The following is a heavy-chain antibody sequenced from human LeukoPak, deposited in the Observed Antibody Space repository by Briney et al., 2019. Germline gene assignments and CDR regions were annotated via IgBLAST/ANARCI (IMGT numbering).Heavy chain of an antibody. CDR2: ISGSGGST. V-gene: IGHV3-23*01. CDR1: GFTFSSYA. CDR3: AKEPKKGKTWIQLWTYFDY. D-gene: IGHD5-18*01. J-gene: IGHJ4*02. Sequence: PGGSLRLSCAASGFTFSSYAMSWVRQAPGKGLEWVSAISGSGGSTSYAVSVKGRFTISRDNTKNTLYLQMNSLRAEDTAVYYCAKEPKKGKTWIQLWTYFDYWGQGTLVTVSS.